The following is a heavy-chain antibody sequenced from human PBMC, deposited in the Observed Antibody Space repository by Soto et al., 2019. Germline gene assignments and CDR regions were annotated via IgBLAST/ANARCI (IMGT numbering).Heavy chain of an antibody. Sequence: EVQLVESGGGLVQPGGSLRLSCAASGFTFRDFWLSWVRQAPGKGLEWLANINKDGSAHFYVDSVKGRLTISRDNAKNSLFLQLSSLTIEDTAVYFCARGGASWSEGSYWGQGTLVAVS. V-gene: IGHV3-7*05. CDR3: ARGGASWSEGSY. CDR2: INKDGSAH. J-gene: IGHJ4*02. D-gene: IGHD1-1*01. CDR1: GFTFRDFW.